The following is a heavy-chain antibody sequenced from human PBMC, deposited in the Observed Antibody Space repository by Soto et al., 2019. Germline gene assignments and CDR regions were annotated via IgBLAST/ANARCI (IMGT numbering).Heavy chain of an antibody. CDR2: IYHSGST. J-gene: IGHJ4*02. CDR1: GGSISSYY. Sequence: SESLSLTCTVSGGSISSYYWSWIRQPPGKGLEWIGYIYHSGSTNYNPSLKSRVTISVDTSKNQFSLKLSSVTAADTAVYYCARRAVWRGYSGYEISDGYWGQGTQVTVSS. CDR3: ARRAVWRGYSGYEISDGY. V-gene: IGHV4-59*08. D-gene: IGHD5-12*01.